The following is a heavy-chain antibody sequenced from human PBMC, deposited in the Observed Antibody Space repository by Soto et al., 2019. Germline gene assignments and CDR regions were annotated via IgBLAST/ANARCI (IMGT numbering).Heavy chain of an antibody. D-gene: IGHD3-22*01. Sequence: QVQLVESGGGVVQPGRSLRLSCAASGFTFSSYGMHWVRQAPGKGLEWVAVISYDGSNKYYADSVKGRFTISRDNSKNTLYLQMNSLRAEDTAVYYCWKAFLDSSGYDAFDIWGQGTMVTVSS. CDR3: WKAFLDSSGYDAFDI. V-gene: IGHV3-30*18. CDR2: ISYDGSNK. CDR1: GFTFSSYG. J-gene: IGHJ3*02.